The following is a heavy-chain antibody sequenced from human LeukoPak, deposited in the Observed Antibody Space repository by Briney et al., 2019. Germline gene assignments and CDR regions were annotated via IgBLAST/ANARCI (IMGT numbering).Heavy chain of an antibody. CDR2: ISAYNGNT. Sequence: ASVKVSCKASGYTFTSYGISWVRQAPGQGLEWMGWISAYNGNTNYAQKLQGRVTMTTDTSTSTAYMELRSLRSDDTAVYYCARPRVDTAMVRWLYYFDYWGQGTLVTVSS. D-gene: IGHD5-18*01. CDR3: ARPRVDTAMVRWLYYFDY. CDR1: GYTFTSYG. V-gene: IGHV1-18*04. J-gene: IGHJ4*02.